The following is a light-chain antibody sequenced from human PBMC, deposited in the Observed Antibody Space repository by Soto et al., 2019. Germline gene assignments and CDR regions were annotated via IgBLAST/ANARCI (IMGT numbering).Light chain of an antibody. CDR2: EVS. CDR1: SSDIGNYNY. J-gene: IGLJ3*02. CDR3: SSYTITSTMV. Sequence: QSALTQPASVSGSPGQSITISCTGSSSDIGNYNYVSWYQQNPGKAPKLMIYEVSNRPSGVSDRFSGSKSGNTASLTISGLQAEDEADYYCSSYTITSTMVFGGGTQLTVL. V-gene: IGLV2-14*01.